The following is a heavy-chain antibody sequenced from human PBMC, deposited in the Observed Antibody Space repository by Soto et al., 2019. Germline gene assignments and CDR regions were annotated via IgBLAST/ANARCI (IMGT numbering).Heavy chain of an antibody. CDR1: GFTFSNAW. J-gene: IGHJ6*02. CDR2: IKSKTDGGTT. Sequence: PGGSLRLSCAASGFTFSNAWMSWVRQAPGKGLEWVGRIKSKTDGGTTDYAAPVKGRFTISRDDSKNTLYLQMNSLKTEDTAVYYCTTDGRENYHYYGMDVWGQGTTVTVSS. CDR3: TTDGRENYHYYGMDV. V-gene: IGHV3-15*01.